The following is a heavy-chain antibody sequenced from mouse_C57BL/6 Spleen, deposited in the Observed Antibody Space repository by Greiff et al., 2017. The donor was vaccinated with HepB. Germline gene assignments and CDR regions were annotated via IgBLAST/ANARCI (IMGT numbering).Heavy chain of an antibody. V-gene: IGHV2-2*01. J-gene: IGHJ3*01. D-gene: IGHD1-1*01. Sequence: QVQLQQSGPGLVQPSQSLSITCTVSGFSLTSYGVHWVRQSPGKGLEWLGVIWSGGSTDYNAAFISRLSISKDNSKSQVFFKMNSLQADDTAIYYCASYYYGSNWFAYWGQGTLVTVSA. CDR2: IWSGGST. CDR3: ASYYYGSNWFAY. CDR1: GFSLTSYG.